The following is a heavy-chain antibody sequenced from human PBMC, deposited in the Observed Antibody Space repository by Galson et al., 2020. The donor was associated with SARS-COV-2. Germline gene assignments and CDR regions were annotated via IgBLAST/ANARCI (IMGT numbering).Heavy chain of an antibody. CDR3: ATVTSEYGYLDL. D-gene: IGHD4-17*01. CDR1: GRSLSSHY. V-gene: IGHV4-4*08. CDR2: IYNSGP. J-gene: IGHJ2*01. Sequence: SETLSLTCTVSGRSLSSHYWTWIRQPPGKGLEWIGYIYNSGPNYNPSRRSRVTIYEDTSKNQNSLKLTSVTAAGTAVYYCATVTSEYGYLDLWGRGTLVTVSS.